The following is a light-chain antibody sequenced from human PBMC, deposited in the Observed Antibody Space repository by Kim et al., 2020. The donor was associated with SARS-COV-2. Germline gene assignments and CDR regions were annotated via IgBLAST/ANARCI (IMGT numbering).Light chain of an antibody. Sequence: QGERATLSCRASQSVSSSYLAWYQQKPGQAPRLLIYGASSRATGIPDRFSGSGSGTDFTLTISRLEPEDFAVYYCQQYGSSPLLTFGGGTKVEI. V-gene: IGKV3-20*01. CDR3: QQYGSSPLLT. CDR2: GAS. J-gene: IGKJ4*01. CDR1: QSVSSSY.